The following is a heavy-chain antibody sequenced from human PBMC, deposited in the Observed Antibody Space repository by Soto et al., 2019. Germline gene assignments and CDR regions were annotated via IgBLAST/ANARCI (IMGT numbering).Heavy chain of an antibody. V-gene: IGHV1-3*01. J-gene: IGHJ6*02. Sequence: QVQLVQSGAEVKKPGASVKVSCKASGYTFTSYAMHWVRQAPGQRLEWMGWINAGNGNTKYSQKFQGRVTITRDTSASTADMELSSLRSEDTAVYYCASSISSTYYYYYGMDVWGQGTTVTVSS. CDR2: INAGNGNT. D-gene: IGHD6-6*01. CDR1: GYTFTSYA. CDR3: ASSISSTYYYYYGMDV.